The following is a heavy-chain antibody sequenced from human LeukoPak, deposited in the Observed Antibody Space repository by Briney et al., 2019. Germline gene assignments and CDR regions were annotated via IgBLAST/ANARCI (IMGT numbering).Heavy chain of an antibody. CDR3: ARGRYNWNYFGSSPFDY. CDR2: INHSGST. V-gene: IGHV4-34*01. CDR1: GGSFGGYY. D-gene: IGHD1-7*01. J-gene: IGHJ4*02. Sequence: SETLSLTCAVYGGSFGGYYWSWIRQPPGKGLEWIGEINHSGSTNYNPSLKSRVTISVDTSKNQFSLKLSSVTAADTAVYYCARGRYNWNYFGSSPFDYWGQGTLVTVSS.